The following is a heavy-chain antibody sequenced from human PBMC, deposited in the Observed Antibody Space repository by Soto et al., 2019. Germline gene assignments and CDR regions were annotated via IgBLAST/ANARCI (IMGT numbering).Heavy chain of an antibody. Sequence: QVQVVQSGAEVKKPGASVKVSCKASGYTFTSYDVTWVRQAPGQGLEWMGWMNPNSGNTGYAQKFQGRVTMTRDTSISTVYMEMSSLTADDSAVNDCARVPFINMSGSSFYYHNIDVWGKGTTFTVSS. J-gene: IGHJ6*03. D-gene: IGHD3-3*02. CDR1: GYTFTSYD. CDR2: MNPNSGNT. CDR3: ARVPFINMSGSSFYYHNIDV. V-gene: IGHV1-8*01.